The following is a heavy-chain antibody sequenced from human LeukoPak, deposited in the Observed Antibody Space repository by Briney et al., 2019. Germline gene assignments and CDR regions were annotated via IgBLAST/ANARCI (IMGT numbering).Heavy chain of an antibody. D-gene: IGHD6-19*01. CDR1: GFTFSSYG. CDR2: IWYDGSNK. Sequence: PGGSLRLSCAASGFTFSSYGMHWVRQAPGKGLEWVAVIWYDGSNKYYADSVKGRFTISRDNSKNTLYLQMNSLRAEDTAVYYCARDIAVAGTSFVYYYYYGMDVWGQGTTVTVSS. CDR3: ARDIAVAGTSFVYYYYYGMDV. J-gene: IGHJ6*02. V-gene: IGHV3-33*01.